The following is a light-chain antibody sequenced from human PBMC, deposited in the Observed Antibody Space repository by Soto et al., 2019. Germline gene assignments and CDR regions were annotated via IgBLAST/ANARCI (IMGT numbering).Light chain of an antibody. CDR1: SSDVGGYNY. CDR2: EVN. Sequence: QSVLTQPRSASGSPGQSVAISCTGTSSDVGGYNYVSWYQQHPGKAPKLMIYEVNKRPSGVPDRFSGSKSGNTASLTVSGLQAEDEADYYCSSYAGSSNVFGTGTKLTVL. J-gene: IGLJ1*01. V-gene: IGLV2-8*01. CDR3: SSYAGSSNV.